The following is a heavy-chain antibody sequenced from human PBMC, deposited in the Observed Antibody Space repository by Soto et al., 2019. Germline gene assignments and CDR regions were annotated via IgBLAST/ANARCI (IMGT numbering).Heavy chain of an antibody. D-gene: IGHD2-15*01. V-gene: IGHV4-39*02. CDR1: GGSISSSSYY. CDR3: AREIVVVAATMIWFDP. J-gene: IGHJ5*02. CDR2: IYYSGST. Sequence: SETLSLTCTVSGGSISSSSYYWGWIRQPPGKGLEWIGSIYYSGSTYYNPSLKSRVTISVDTSKNQFSLKLSSVTAADTAVYYCAREIVVVAATMIWFDPWGQGPLVT.